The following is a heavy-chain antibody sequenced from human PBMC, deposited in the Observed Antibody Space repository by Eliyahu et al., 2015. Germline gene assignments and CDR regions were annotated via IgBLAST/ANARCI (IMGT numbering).Heavy chain of an antibody. CDR3: SRSSTWDLDY. J-gene: IGHJ4*02. Sequence: EVQLVVSGGGLEQPGRSLRLSCIGSGFIFGDYAINWFRQAPGKGLEWVGLIRSKDYGATTEYAASVKARFTVSRDDSKNIAYLQINSLRTDDTAVYFCSRSSTWDLDYWGQGPLVTVSS. D-gene: IGHD1-26*01. CDR1: GFIFGDYA. CDR2: IRSKDYGATT. V-gene: IGHV3-49*03.